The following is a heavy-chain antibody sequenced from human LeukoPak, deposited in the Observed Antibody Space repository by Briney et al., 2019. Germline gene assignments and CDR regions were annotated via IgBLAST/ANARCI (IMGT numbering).Heavy chain of an antibody. Sequence: GGSLRLSCAASGFIFSHYGMHWVRQAPGKGLEWVAVISFDGSNKYYADSVKGRFTISSDNAKNTLYLQMNSLRAEDTAVYYCAKVIFTCSSASCSNYYNYGVDVWGQGTTVTVCS. J-gene: IGHJ6*02. CDR3: AKVIFTCSSASCSNYYNYGVDV. D-gene: IGHD2-2*01. CDR1: GFIFSHYG. V-gene: IGHV3-30*18. CDR2: ISFDGSNK.